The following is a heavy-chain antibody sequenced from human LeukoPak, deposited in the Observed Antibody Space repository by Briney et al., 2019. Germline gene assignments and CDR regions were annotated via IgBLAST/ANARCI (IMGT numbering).Heavy chain of an antibody. CDR3: ARVARPGDYYYMDV. V-gene: IGHV5-51*01. J-gene: IGHJ6*03. D-gene: IGHD2-15*01. Sequence: GEDLKTSCNGFGYSFTSCWLGWVRQMPPKDREGMGVTYPGYSDTRYSPSLRGQVTISADKSISTAYLQWSSLKASDTAMYYCARVARPGDYYYMDVWGKGTTVTVSS. CDR1: GYSFTSCW. CDR2: TYPGYSDT.